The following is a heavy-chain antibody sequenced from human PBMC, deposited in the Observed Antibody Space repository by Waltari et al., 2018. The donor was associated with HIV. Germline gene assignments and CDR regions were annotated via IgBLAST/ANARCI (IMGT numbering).Heavy chain of an antibody. V-gene: IGHV3-21*04. D-gene: IGHD2-15*01. CDR3: VRDDPGYVPIDH. J-gene: IGHJ4*02. CDR2: LRRDTYEA. CDR1: GFDFSRFT. Sequence: LVQSGGGEVQEGGSLPLSCSGSGFDFSRFTLNWVRQTPRRGLEWVASLRRDTYEANYLASVRGRFTISRDNAKSSASLEMTGLRVEDTATYYCVRDDPGYVPIDHWGQGSQVIVS.